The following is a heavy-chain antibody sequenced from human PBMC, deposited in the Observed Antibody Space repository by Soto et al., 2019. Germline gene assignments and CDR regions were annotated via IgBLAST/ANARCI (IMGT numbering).Heavy chain of an antibody. J-gene: IGHJ3*02. D-gene: IGHD2-2*01. CDR2: INHSGST. CDR3: ARDSTRRGACDI. CDR1: TGSFSVYY. Sequence: PSETLSLTCAVYTGSFSVYYWTWIRQPPGKGLEWIGEINHSGSTNYNPSLKSRVTISVDTSKNQFSLKLSSVTAADTAVYYCARDSTRRGACDIWGQGTMVTVSS. V-gene: IGHV4-34*01.